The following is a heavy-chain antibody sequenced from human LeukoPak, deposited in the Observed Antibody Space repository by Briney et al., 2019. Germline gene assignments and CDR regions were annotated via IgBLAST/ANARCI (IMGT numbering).Heavy chain of an antibody. CDR3: ATRDASHWGYYFDY. CDR1: GYTFTGYY. Sequence: AAVKVSCKASGYTFTGYYMHWVRQAPGQGREWMGWINPNSGGTNYAQKFQGRVTMTRDTSISTAYMELSRLRSDDTAVYYCATRDASHWGYYFDYWGQGTLVTVSS. V-gene: IGHV1-2*02. D-gene: IGHD7-27*01. J-gene: IGHJ4*02. CDR2: INPNSGGT.